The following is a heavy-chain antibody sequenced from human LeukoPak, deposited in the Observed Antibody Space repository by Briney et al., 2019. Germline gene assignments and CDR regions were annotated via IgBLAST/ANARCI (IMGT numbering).Heavy chain of an antibody. Sequence: ASVKVSCKASDDTFSNYGISWVRQAPGQGLEWMGWISTYNGNTHYAQKFQGRVTMTTDTSTNIAYLELRGLRSDDTAVYYCARTQWLEDAFDFWGQGTVVTVSS. D-gene: IGHD6-19*01. CDR3: ARTQWLEDAFDF. J-gene: IGHJ3*01. CDR2: ISTYNGNT. CDR1: DDTFSNYG. V-gene: IGHV1-18*01.